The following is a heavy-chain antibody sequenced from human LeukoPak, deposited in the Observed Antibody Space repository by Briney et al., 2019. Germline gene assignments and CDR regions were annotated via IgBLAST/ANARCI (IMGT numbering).Heavy chain of an antibody. CDR2: ISGSGGST. J-gene: IGHJ4*02. CDR3: AKGPPVYDFWSGYYTVFFDY. D-gene: IGHD3-3*01. Sequence: GGSLRLSCGASGFTFSSYAMSWVRQAPGKGLEWVSAISGSGGSTYYADSVKGRFTISRDNSKNTLYLQMNSLRAEDTAVYYCAKGPPVYDFWSGYYTVFFDYWGQGTLVTVSS. V-gene: IGHV3-23*01. CDR1: GFTFSSYA.